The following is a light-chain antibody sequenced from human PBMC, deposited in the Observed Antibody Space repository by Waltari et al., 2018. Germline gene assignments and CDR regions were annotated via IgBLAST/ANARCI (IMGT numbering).Light chain of an antibody. J-gene: IGKJ3*01. V-gene: IGKV3-11*01. CDR1: QSVSSY. CDR2: DAS. Sequence: EIVLTQSPATLSLSPGERAPLSCWASQSVSSYLTWYQQKPGQAPRLLIYDASKRATGIPVRFSGSGSGTDFTLTISSLEPEDFAIYYCQQRSNWPLTFGPGTKVDIK. CDR3: QQRSNWPLT.